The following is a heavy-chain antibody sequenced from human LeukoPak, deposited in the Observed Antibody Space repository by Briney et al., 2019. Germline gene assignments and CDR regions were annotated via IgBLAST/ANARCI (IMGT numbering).Heavy chain of an antibody. J-gene: IGHJ4*02. D-gene: IGHD2-2*01. CDR1: GGSISSGGYS. CDR2: IYHSGST. Sequence: PSETLSLACAVSGGSISSGGYSWSWIRQPPGKGLEWIGYIYHSGSTYYNPSLKSRVTISVDRSKNQFSLKLSSVTAADTAVYYCAALLGYCSSTRSCWGQGTLVTVSS. CDR3: AALLGYCSSTRSC. V-gene: IGHV4-30-2*01.